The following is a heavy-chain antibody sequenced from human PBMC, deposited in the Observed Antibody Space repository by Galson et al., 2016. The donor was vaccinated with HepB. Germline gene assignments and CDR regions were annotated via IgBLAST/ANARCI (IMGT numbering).Heavy chain of an antibody. Sequence: SLRLSCAASGFTFSNYAMNWVRQAPGKGPEWVSAISGISDRTYYADSVKDRFTISRDDSKNTLFLQLNSLRAEDTAVYYCAKESPYSNFRQYYLENWGLGTLVTVSS. J-gene: IGHJ4*01. CDR2: ISGISDRT. CDR3: AKESPYSNFRQYYLEN. CDR1: GFTFSNYA. D-gene: IGHD4-11*01. V-gene: IGHV3-23*01.